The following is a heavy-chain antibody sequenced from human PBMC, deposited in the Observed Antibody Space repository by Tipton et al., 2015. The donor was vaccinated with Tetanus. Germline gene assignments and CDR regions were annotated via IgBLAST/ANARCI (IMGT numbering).Heavy chain of an antibody. CDR3: ARKRSLEWVGPDDS. Sequence: SLRLSCAASGFTFNGYGMHWVRQAPGKGLEWLALVWYDGSKQYYADSVKGRFTISRDNSKNTVDLQMKNLSDEDTAGYYCARKRSLEWVGPDDSWGQGTRVAVS. V-gene: IGHV3-33*01. CDR1: GFTFNGYG. D-gene: IGHD3-3*01. CDR2: VWYDGSKQ. J-gene: IGHJ4*02.